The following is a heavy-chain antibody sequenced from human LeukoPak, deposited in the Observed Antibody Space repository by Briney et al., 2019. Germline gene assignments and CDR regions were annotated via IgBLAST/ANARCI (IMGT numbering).Heavy chain of an antibody. D-gene: IGHD2-15*01. V-gene: IGHV4-4*02. Sequence: SGTLSLTCAVSGGSISSSNWWSWVRQSPGKGLEWIGEIFHSGSTNYNPSLKSRVTISVDKSTNQFSLKLSSVTAAHTAVYYCARSACSGGSCYSDYWGQGTLVTVSS. J-gene: IGHJ4*02. CDR3: ARSACSGGSCYSDY. CDR2: IFHSGST. CDR1: GGSISSSNW.